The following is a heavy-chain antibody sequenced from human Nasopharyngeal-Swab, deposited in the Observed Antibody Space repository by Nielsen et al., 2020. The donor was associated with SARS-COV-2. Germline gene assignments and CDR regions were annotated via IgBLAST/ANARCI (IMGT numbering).Heavy chain of an antibody. CDR2: INHSGST. D-gene: IGHD6-13*01. Sequence: GSLRLSCAASGFTFSSYAMSWIRQPPGKGLEWIGEINHSGSTNYNPSLKSRVTISVDTSKNQFSLKLSSVTAADTAVYYCARVKGIAAANYYYGMDVWGQGTTVTVSS. CDR1: GFTFSSYA. V-gene: IGHV4-34*01. J-gene: IGHJ6*02. CDR3: ARVKGIAAANYYYGMDV.